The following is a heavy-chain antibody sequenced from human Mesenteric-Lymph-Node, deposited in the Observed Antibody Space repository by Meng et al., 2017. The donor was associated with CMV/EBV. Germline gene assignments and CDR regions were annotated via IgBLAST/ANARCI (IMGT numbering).Heavy chain of an antibody. J-gene: IGHJ4*02. CDR1: GYSVARYW. CDR3: ARRAYYSHSSGYFGFDY. V-gene: IGHV5-51*01. CDR2: IDPGDSDT. Sequence: GESLKISCKGSGYSVARYWIGWVRQMPGEGLEWMGIIDPGDSDTRYRPSFQGQVTISADKSISTAYLQWSSLKASDTAMYYCARRAYYSHSSGYFGFDYWGQGTLVTVSS. D-gene: IGHD3-22*01.